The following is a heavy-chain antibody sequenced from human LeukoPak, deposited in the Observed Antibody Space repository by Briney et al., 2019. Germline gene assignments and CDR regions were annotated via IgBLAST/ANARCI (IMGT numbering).Heavy chain of an antibody. CDR1: GGSISGFY. CDR2: IYYSGRT. V-gene: IGHV4-59*08. CDR3: ARHPDKGIAATGTGPFDY. Sequence: PSETLSLTCTVSGGSISGFYWSWIRQTPGKGLEWIGYIYYSGRTNYNPSFKSRVSILIDTSKNQFSLTLSSVTAADTAIYYCARHPDKGIAATGTGPFDYWGQGTLVSVSS. J-gene: IGHJ4*02. D-gene: IGHD6-13*01.